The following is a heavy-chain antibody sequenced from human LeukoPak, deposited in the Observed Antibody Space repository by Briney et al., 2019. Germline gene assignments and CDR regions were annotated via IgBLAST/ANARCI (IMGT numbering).Heavy chain of an antibody. V-gene: IGHV3-74*01. J-gene: IGHJ4*02. CDR3: ARRTAPGAHLGH. CDR2: IKSDGSST. D-gene: IGHD6-13*01. Sequence: PGGSLRLSCAASGFNISTYWMHWVRQAPGKGLVWVSRIKSDGSSTSYVDSVKGRFTISRDNAKNIVYLQMNSLRAEDTAVYYCARRTAPGAHLGHWGQGTLVTVSS. CDR1: GFNISTYW.